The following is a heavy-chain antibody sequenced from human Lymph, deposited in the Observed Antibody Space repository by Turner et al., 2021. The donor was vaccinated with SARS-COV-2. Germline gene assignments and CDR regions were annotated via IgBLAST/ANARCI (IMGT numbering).Heavy chain of an antibody. CDR3: AKDPGYCSGGSCYSRTYFDF. CDR1: GCTFEDYA. CDR2: ISGDGGGT. J-gene: IGHJ4*02. D-gene: IGHD2-15*01. V-gene: IGHV3-43*02. Sequence: EVQLVESGGGVVQTGGSLRLSCAASGCTFEDYAMHWVRQAPGKGLEWVSLISGDGGGTYYADSVKSRFTISRDNSKNSLSLQMNSLRAEDTALYYCAKDPGYCSGGSCYSRTYFDFWGQGTLVTVSA.